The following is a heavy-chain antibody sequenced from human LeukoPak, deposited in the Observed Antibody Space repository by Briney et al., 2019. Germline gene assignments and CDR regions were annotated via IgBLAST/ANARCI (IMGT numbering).Heavy chain of an antibody. CDR1: GGSISSGDYY. CDR3: AREGSSSKGFDY. V-gene: IGHV4-30-4*08. CDR2: IYYSGST. D-gene: IGHD6-6*01. Sequence: ASETLSLTCTVSGGSISSGDYYWSWIRQPPGKGLEWIGYIYYSGSTYYNPSLKSRVTISVDTSKNQFSLKLSSVTAADTAVYYCAREGSSSKGFDYWGRGTLVTVSS. J-gene: IGHJ4*02.